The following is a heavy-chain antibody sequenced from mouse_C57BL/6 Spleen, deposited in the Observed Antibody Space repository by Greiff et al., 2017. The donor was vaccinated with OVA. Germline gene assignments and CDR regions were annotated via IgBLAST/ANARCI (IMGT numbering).Heavy chain of an antibody. CDR2: IDPSDSYT. J-gene: IGHJ3*01. V-gene: IGHV1-59*01. D-gene: IGHD2-3*01. CDR3: ARNDGYYLAY. CDR1: GYTFTSYW. Sequence: VQLQQPGAELVRPGTSVKLSCKASGYTFTSYWMHWVKQRPGQGLEWIGVIDPSDSYTNYNQKFKGKATLTVDTSSSTAYMQLSSLTSEDSAVYYCARNDGYYLAYWGQGTLVTVSA.